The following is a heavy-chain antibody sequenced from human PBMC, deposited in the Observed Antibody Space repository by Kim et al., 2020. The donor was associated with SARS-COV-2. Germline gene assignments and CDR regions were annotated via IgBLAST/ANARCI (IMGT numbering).Heavy chain of an antibody. CDR2: ISYSGST. Sequence: SETLSLTFTVSGGSISSYYWSWIRQPPGKGLEWIGYISYSGSTNYNPSLKSRATISVDTSKNQFSLKLSSVTAADTAVYYCARGRTVVTGFDYWGQGTLVTVSS. CDR3: ARGRTVVTGFDY. J-gene: IGHJ4*02. D-gene: IGHD2-15*01. CDR1: GGSISSYY. V-gene: IGHV4-59*01.